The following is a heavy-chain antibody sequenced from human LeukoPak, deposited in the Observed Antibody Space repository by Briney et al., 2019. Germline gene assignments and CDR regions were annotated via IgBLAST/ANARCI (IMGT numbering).Heavy chain of an antibody. D-gene: IGHD4-17*01. V-gene: IGHV3-30-3*01. CDR3: GRATTGTTGGY. Sequence: GRSLRLSCAASGFTFSSYAMHWVPQAPGKGLECVADISYDGSNKYYADSVKSRFTISRDNSKNTLYLQINSLRAEDTAVYYSGRATTGTTGGYWGQGTLVTVSS. J-gene: IGHJ4*02. CDR1: GFTFSSYA. CDR2: ISYDGSNK.